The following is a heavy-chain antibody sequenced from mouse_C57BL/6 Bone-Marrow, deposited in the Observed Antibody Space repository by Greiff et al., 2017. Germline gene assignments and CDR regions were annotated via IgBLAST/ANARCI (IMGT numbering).Heavy chain of an antibody. D-gene: IGHD2-3*01. CDR2: IYPGDGDT. CDR3: ARGDDGYYDYYAMDY. Sequence: VQLQQSGAELVKPGASVKISCKASGYAFSSYWMNWVKQRPGKGLEWIGQIYPGDGDTNYNGKFKGKATLTADKSSSTAYMQLSSLTSEDSAVYFCARGDDGYYDYYAMDYWGQGTSVTVSS. V-gene: IGHV1-80*01. CDR1: GYAFSSYW. J-gene: IGHJ4*01.